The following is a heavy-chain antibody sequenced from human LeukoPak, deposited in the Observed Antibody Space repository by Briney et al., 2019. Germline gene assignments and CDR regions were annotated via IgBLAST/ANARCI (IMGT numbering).Heavy chain of an antibody. Sequence: SETLSLTCTVSDGSISSYYWSWIRQPPGKGLEWIGYIYYSGSTNYNPSLKSRVTISVDTSKNQFSLKLSSVTAADTAVYYCARGDYYGSGSPQVYWGQGTLVTVSS. J-gene: IGHJ4*02. CDR1: DGSISSYY. CDR3: ARGDYYGSGSPQVY. V-gene: IGHV4-59*08. CDR2: IYYSGST. D-gene: IGHD3-10*01.